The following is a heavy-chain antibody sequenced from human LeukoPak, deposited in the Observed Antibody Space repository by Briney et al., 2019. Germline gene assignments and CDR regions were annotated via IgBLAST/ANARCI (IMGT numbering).Heavy chain of an antibody. J-gene: IGHJ3*02. CDR2: ISISSSYI. Sequence: PGGSLRLSCAASGFTFNNYDMNWVRQAPGKGLEWVSSISISSSYIYYADSVRGRFTISRDNAKNSLYLQMNSLRAEDTAVYYCARSDYYGSGSYFSHAFDIWGQGTMVTVSS. CDR1: GFTFNNYD. V-gene: IGHV3-21*01. CDR3: ARSDYYGSGSYFSHAFDI. D-gene: IGHD3-10*01.